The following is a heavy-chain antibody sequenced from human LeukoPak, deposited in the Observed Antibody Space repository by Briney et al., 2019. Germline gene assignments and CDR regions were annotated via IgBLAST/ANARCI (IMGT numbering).Heavy chain of an antibody. Sequence: PGGSLRLSCAASGFTFSTYTMSWVRQAPGKGLEWVSSITSSSSFTYYADSVKGRFTTSRDNAKNLLYLQMNSLRVEDTAVYHCARSVGSYYGDFWGQGTLVTVSS. J-gene: IGHJ4*02. CDR3: ARSVGSYYGDF. CDR2: ITSSSSFT. D-gene: IGHD4-11*01. V-gene: IGHV3-21*06. CDR1: GFTFSTYT.